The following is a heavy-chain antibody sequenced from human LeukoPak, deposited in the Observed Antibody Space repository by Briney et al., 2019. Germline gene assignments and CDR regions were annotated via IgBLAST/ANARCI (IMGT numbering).Heavy chain of an antibody. CDR3: ARQGDSDAFDI. CDR2: IYHSGST. J-gene: IGHJ3*02. CDR1: GYSISSGYY. Sequence: SETLSLTCAVSGYSISSGYYWGWIRQPPGKGLEWIGSIYHSGSTYYNPSLKSRVTISVDTSKNQFSLKLSSVTAADTAMYYCARQGDSDAFDIWGQGTMVTVSS. D-gene: IGHD3-16*01. V-gene: IGHV4-38-2*01.